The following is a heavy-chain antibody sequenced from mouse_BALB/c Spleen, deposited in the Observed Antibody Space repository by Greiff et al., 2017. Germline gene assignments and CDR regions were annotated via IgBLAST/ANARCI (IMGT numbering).Heavy chain of an antibody. D-gene: IGHD1-1*01. J-gene: IGHJ4*01. CDR2: IDPSDSET. CDR3: ARCHDNGSSNYAMEY. CDR1: GYTFTSYW. Sequence: VQLQQPGAELVKPGAPVKLSCKASGYTFTSYWMNWVKQRPGRGLEWIGRIDPSDSETHYNQKFKDKATLTVDKSSSTAYIQLSSLTSEDSAVYYWARCHDNGSSNYAMEYWGEGTAVTVSS. V-gene: IGHV1-69*02.